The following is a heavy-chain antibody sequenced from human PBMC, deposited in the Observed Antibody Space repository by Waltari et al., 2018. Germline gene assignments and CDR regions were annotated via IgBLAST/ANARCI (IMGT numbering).Heavy chain of an antibody. Sequence: VQLQQSGPGLVTPSQTLSLTCAISGASVSSTRAAWNWIRQSPSRGLDGRGRTDYRSNGYNDYAVAVKSRITSNPDTSKNQFSLQLNSVTPEDTAVYYCARKKGVGATTSFDYWGQGTLVTVSS. J-gene: IGHJ4*02. CDR2: TDYRSNGYN. CDR1: GASVSSTRAA. V-gene: IGHV6-1*01. CDR3: ARKKGVGATTSFDY. D-gene: IGHD1-26*01.